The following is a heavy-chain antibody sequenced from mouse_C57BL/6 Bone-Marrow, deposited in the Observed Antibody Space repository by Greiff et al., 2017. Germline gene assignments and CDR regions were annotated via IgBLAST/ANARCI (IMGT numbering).Heavy chain of an antibody. CDR1: GYTFTDYE. Sequence: QVQLQQSGAELVRPGASVTLSCKASGYTFTDYEMHWVKQTPVHGLEWIGAIDPETGGTAYNQKFKGKAILTADKSSSTAYMELRSLTSEDSAVYYWTREYYGSSYWYFDVWGTGTTVTVSS. CDR3: TREYYGSSYWYFDV. V-gene: IGHV1-15*01. CDR2: IDPETGGT. J-gene: IGHJ1*03. D-gene: IGHD1-1*01.